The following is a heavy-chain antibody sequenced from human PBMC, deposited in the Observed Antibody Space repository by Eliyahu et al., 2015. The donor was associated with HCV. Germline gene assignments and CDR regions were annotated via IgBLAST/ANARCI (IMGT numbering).Heavy chain of an antibody. CDR1: GFSXSTSGVG. V-gene: IGHV2-5*01. CDR2: IYWNDDK. J-gene: IGHJ4*02. D-gene: IGHD3-9*01. CDR3: AHRLPPDYDILTGYYSN. Sequence: QITLKESGPTLVKPTQTLTLTCTFSGFSXSTSGVGVGWIRQPPGKALEWLALIYWNDDKRYSPSLKSRLTITKDTSKNQVVLTMTNMDPVDTATYYCAHRLPPDYDILTGYYSNWGQGTLVTVSS.